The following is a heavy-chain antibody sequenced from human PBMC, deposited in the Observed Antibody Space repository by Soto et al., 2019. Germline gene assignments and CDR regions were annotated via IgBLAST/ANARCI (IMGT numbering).Heavy chain of an antibody. CDR2: IWYDGSNK. V-gene: IGHV3-33*01. J-gene: IGHJ6*02. CDR1: GFTFSSHG. D-gene: IGHD3-16*01. CDR3: ARWGNDKKMDV. Sequence: QVQLVESGGGVVQPGRSLRLSCAASGFTFSSHGMHWVRQAPGKGLEWVAVIWYDGSNKYYGDSVKSRFTISRENSKNSLYLQMDSLRADDTAVYYCARWGNDKKMDVWGQGTTVTVSS.